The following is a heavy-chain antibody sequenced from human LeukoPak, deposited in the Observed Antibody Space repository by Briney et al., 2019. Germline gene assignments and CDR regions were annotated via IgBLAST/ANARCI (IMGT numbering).Heavy chain of an antibody. CDR2: IYHSGST. CDR1: GYSISSGYY. V-gene: IGHV4-38-2*02. CDR3: ARHSPFGELDWFDP. D-gene: IGHD3-10*01. Sequence: SETLSLTCTVSGYSISSGYYWGWIRQPPGKGLEWIGSIYHSGSTYYNPSLKSRVTISVDTSKNQFSLKLSSVTAADTAVYYCARHSPFGELDWFDPWGQGTLVTVSS. J-gene: IGHJ5*02.